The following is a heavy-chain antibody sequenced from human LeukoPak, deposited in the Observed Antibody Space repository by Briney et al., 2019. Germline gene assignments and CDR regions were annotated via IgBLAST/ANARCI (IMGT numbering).Heavy chain of an antibody. D-gene: IGHD6-13*01. J-gene: IGHJ4*02. Sequence: PGGSLRLSCSASGFTFSSYAMHWVRQAPGKGLEYVSAISSNGGSTYYADSVKGRFTISRDNSKNTLFLQMNSLRADDTAVYFCAKDQKSIAATGYDYWGQGTLVTVSS. CDR3: AKDQKSIAATGYDY. V-gene: IGHV3-64*04. CDR1: GFTFSSYA. CDR2: ISSNGGST.